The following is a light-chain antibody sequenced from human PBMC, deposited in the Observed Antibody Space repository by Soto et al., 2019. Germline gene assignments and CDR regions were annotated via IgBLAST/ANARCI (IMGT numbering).Light chain of an antibody. CDR2: AAT. V-gene: IGKV3-20*01. J-gene: IGKJ1*01. Sequence: EIVLTQSPGTLSLSPGERATLSCRASQSVSRNYVAWYQQKPGQARRLLIYAATSRTTGIPNRFSASGSGTDFTLTISRLETEDFAVYHCQQYGSSPRTFGQGTKVEVK. CDR3: QQYGSSPRT. CDR1: QSVSRNY.